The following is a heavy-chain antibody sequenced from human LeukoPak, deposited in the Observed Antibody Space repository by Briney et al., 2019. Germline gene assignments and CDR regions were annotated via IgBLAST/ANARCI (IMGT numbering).Heavy chain of an antibody. CDR2: INPNSGGT. CDR1: GYTFTGYY. Sequence: GASVKVSCEASGYTFTGYYMHWVRQAPGQGLEWMGWINPNSGGTNYAQKFQGRVTMTRDTSISTAYMELSRLRSDDTAVYYCARGFYVWGSYRSPPFDYWGQGTLVTVSS. J-gene: IGHJ4*02. CDR3: ARGFYVWGSYRSPPFDY. D-gene: IGHD3-16*02. V-gene: IGHV1-2*02.